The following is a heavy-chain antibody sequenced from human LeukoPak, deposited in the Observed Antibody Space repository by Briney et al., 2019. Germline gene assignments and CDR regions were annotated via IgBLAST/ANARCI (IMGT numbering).Heavy chain of an antibody. CDR1: GFTFSSYA. CDR3: ATDYGGNSGTDY. Sequence: GGSLRLSCAASGFTFSSYAMHWIRQAPGKGLEWVTVISFDGSDKYYADSVKGRFTISRDNSKDTLYLQMNSLRLEDTAIYYCATDYGGNSGTDYWGQGTLVTVSS. D-gene: IGHD4-23*01. V-gene: IGHV3-30*04. J-gene: IGHJ4*02. CDR2: ISFDGSDK.